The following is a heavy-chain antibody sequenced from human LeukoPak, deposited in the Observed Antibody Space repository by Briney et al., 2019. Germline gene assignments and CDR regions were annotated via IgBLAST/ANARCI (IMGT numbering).Heavy chain of an antibody. CDR1: GYSFTNYW. D-gene: IGHD1-1*01. Sequence: GESLKISCEGSGYSFTNYWISWVRQMPGKGLEWMGRIDPSDSYTNYSPSFQGHVTISADKSISTAYLQWSSLKASDTAMYYCARYTTGAFDYWGQGTLVTVSS. CDR3: ARYTTGAFDY. V-gene: IGHV5-10-1*01. CDR2: IDPSDSYT. J-gene: IGHJ4*02.